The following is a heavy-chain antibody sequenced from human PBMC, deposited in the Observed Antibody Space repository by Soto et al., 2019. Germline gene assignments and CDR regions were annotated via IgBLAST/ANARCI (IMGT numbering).Heavy chain of an antibody. J-gene: IGHJ5*02. V-gene: IGHV4-39*01. CDR3: ASTYGDYVSGWFDP. CDR1: GGSISSSSYY. D-gene: IGHD4-17*01. Sequence: SETLSLPCTVAGGSISSSSYYWGWIRQPPGKGLEWIGSIYYSGSTYYNPSLRSRVTISVDTSKNQFSLKLSSVTAADTAVYYCASTYGDYVSGWFDPWGQGTLVTVSS. CDR2: IYYSGST.